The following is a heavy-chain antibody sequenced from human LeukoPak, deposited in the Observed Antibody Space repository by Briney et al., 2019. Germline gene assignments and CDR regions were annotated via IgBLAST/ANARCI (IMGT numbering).Heavy chain of an antibody. CDR1: GYIFTNYW. J-gene: IGHJ4*02. CDR2: IYPGDSDT. V-gene: IGHV5-51*01. D-gene: IGHD1-26*01. Sequence: GESLKISCKGSGYIFTNYWIGWVRQMPGKGLEWMGIIYPGDSDTRYSPSFQGQVTISADKSISTAYLQWSSLKASDTAMYYCARQGHSGSHVIDYWGQGTLVTVSS. CDR3: ARQGHSGSHVIDY.